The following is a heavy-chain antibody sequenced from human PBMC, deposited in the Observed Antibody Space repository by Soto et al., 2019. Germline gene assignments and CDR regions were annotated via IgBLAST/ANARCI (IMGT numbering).Heavy chain of an antibody. CDR2: ISNSGTTI. D-gene: IGHD4-4*01. CDR1: GFTFSSYE. CDR3: AVTATSLSFYYYYYPMDV. V-gene: IGHV3-48*03. Sequence: HPGGSLRLSCAASGFTFSSYEMNWVRQAPGKGLEWVSYISNSGTTIYYADSVKGRFTISRDNAKNPLYLQMNSLRAEDTAIYYCAVTATSLSFYYYYYPMDVWGQGTTVTVSS. J-gene: IGHJ6*02.